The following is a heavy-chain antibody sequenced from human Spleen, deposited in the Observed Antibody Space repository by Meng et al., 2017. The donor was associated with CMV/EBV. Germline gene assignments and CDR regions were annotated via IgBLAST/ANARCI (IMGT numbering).Heavy chain of an antibody. D-gene: IGHD3-10*01. V-gene: IGHV5-51*01. CDR1: GYRFYTTW. CDR2: IWTNDYDI. CDR3: ARHSLWFGETHHDY. Sequence: SGYRFYTTWIGSVRRMPGKGLEWMGIIWTNDYDIRYSPSCRGQVTLSVDKSINTAYLQWSSLKASDTGIYYCARHSLWFGETHHDYWGRGTLVTVSS. J-gene: IGHJ4*02.